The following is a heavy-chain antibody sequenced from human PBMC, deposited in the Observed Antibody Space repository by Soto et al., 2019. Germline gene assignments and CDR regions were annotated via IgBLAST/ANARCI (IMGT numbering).Heavy chain of an antibody. CDR1: GFIFRSFV. J-gene: IGHJ4*02. CDR3: ARGTSFGYFDX. Sequence: GGSLRLSFAASGFIFRSFVMHWVRQAPGKGLEWVDLISNDGNSEYYAHSVKGRFTISRDNYKKTLFVQMNSLRSEDTAVYYCARGTSFGYFDXWGQVAMVTVSX. CDR2: ISNDGNSE. V-gene: IGHV3-30-3*01. D-gene: IGHD2-2*03.